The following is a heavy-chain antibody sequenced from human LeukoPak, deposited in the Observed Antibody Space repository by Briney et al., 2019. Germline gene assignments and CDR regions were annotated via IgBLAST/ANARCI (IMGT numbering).Heavy chain of an antibody. CDR3: AIGIAAAGKPLIFY. D-gene: IGHD6-13*01. V-gene: IGHV1-18*01. J-gene: IGHJ4*02. Sequence: ASVKVSCTASGYTFTSYGISWVRQAPGQGLEWMGWISAYNGNTNYAQKLQGRVTMTTDTSTSTAYMELRSLRSDDTAVYYCAIGIAAAGKPLIFYWGQGTLVTVSS. CDR1: GYTFTSYG. CDR2: ISAYNGNT.